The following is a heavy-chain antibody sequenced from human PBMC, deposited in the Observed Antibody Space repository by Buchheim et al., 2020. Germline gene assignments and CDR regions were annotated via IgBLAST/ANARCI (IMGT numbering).Heavy chain of an antibody. J-gene: IGHJ4*02. CDR2: VYYSGST. Sequence: QVQLQESGPGLVKPSETLSLTCTVSGGSINMYYWSWIRQPPGKGLEWIGYVYYSGSTNYNPSLKSRVTISADTSKNQLFLKLNSVTAADTAVYYCARSGSYFDPLNYWGQGTL. CDR3: ARSGSYFDPLNY. CDR1: GGSINMYY. D-gene: IGHD1-26*01. V-gene: IGHV4-59*08.